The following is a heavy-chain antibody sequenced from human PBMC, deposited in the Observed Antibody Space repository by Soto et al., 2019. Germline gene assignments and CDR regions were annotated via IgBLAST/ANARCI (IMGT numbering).Heavy chain of an antibody. CDR2: ISYDGSNK. D-gene: IGHD6-19*01. CDR3: VKDGSSGWPYFYDMDV. Sequence: QVQLVESGGGVVQPGRSLRLSCAASGFTFSSYGMHWVRQAPGKGLEWVAVISYDGSNKYYADSVKGRFTISRDNSKNTLYLQMSSLRAEDTAVYCCVKDGSSGWPYFYDMDVWGQGTTVTVSS. J-gene: IGHJ6*02. V-gene: IGHV3-30*18. CDR1: GFTFSSYG.